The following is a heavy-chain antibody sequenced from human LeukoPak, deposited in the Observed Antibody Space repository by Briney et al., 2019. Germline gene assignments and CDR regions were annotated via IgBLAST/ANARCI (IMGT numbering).Heavy chain of an antibody. J-gene: IGHJ6*02. Sequence: PGGSLRLSCAASGFTFSSYSMNWVRQAPGKGLEWIGEINHSGSTNYNPSLKSRVTISVDTSKNQFSLKLSSVTAADTAVYYCARVRGGTVYYYYYGMDVWGQGTTVTVSS. CDR1: GFTFSSYS. CDR3: ARVRGGTVYYYYYGMDV. D-gene: IGHD4-17*01. V-gene: IGHV4-34*01. CDR2: INHSGST.